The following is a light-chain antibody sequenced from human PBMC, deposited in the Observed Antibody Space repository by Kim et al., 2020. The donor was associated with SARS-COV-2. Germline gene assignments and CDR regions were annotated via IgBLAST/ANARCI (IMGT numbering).Light chain of an antibody. Sequence: QSALTQPASVSGSPGQSITVSCTGTSSDVGGYNFVSWYQQHPDKAPKLMIYDVSNRPSGVSNRFSGSKSGNTASLTISGLQAEDEADYYCNSYTSSSTWVFGGGTQLTVL. CDR2: DVS. J-gene: IGLJ3*02. CDR3: NSYTSSSTWV. CDR1: SSDVGGYNF. V-gene: IGLV2-14*03.